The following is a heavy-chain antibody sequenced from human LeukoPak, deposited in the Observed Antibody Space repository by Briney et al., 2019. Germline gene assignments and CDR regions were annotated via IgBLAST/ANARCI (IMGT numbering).Heavy chain of an antibody. D-gene: IGHD3-3*01. CDR2: MNPNSGNT. V-gene: IGHV1-8*01. CDR1: GYTFTSYD. Sequence: APVKVSCKASGYTFTSYDINWVRQATGQGLEWMGWMNPNSGNTGYAQKFQGRVTMTRNTSISTAYMELSSLRSEDTAVYYCARGKGVDPYDFWSGYYGVAIGYWGQGTLVTVSS. J-gene: IGHJ4*02. CDR3: ARGKGVDPYDFWSGYYGVAIGY.